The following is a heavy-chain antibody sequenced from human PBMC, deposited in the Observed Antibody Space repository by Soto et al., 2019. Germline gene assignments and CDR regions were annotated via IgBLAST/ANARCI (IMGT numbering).Heavy chain of an antibody. V-gene: IGHV1-2*02. D-gene: IGHD5-12*01. CDR2: INPNSGGT. CDR3: ARGPIVATIYYYYYGMDV. Sequence: ASVKVSCKXSGYTFTGYYMHWVRQAPGQGLEWMGWINPNSGGTNYAQKFQGRVTMTRDTSISTAYMELSRLRSDDTAVYYCARGPIVATIYYYYYGMDVWGQGTTVTVSS. CDR1: GYTFTGYY. J-gene: IGHJ6*02.